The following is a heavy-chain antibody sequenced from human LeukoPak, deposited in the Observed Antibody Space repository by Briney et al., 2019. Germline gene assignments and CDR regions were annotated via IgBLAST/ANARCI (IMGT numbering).Heavy chain of an antibody. CDR1: GFTFDDYG. V-gene: IGHV3-20*04. CDR2: INWNGGST. J-gene: IGHJ4*02. D-gene: IGHD1-7*01. CDR3: AKDERNWNYNLASQTYD. Sequence: AGGSLRLSCAASGFTFDDYGMSWVRQAPGKGLEWVSGINWNGGSTGYADSVKGRFTISRDNSKNTLYLQMSSLRAEDTAVYYCAKDERNWNYNLASQTYDWGQGTLVTVSS.